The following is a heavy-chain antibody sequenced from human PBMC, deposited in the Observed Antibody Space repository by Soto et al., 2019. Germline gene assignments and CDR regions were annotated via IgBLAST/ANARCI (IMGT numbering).Heavy chain of an antibody. CDR3: ARDRWHCRSEDCLRYGLDV. J-gene: IGHJ6*02. CDR1: GYIFTNYA. CDR2: INAGNGDT. V-gene: IGHV1-3*01. Sequence: QVQLVQFGAEVKKPGASVKVSCKASGYIFTNYAIHWVHQAPGQRLEWMGWINAGNGDTKYSQEFQGRVTIIGDTSARTVYMELSSLRSEDTAVYYCARDRWHCRSEDCLRYGLDVWGQGTTVAVFS. D-gene: IGHD2-2*01.